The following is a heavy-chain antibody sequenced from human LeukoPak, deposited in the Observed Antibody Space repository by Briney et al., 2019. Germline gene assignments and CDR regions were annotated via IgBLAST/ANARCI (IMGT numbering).Heavy chain of an antibody. D-gene: IGHD4-11*01. J-gene: IGHJ6*02. CDR2: ISGSGGST. CDR1: GFTFSSYA. Sequence: GGSLRLSCAASGFTFSSYAMSWVRQAPGKGLEWVSAISGSGGSTYYADSVKGRFTISRDNAKNSLYLQMNSLRAEDTALYYCAKDNYSYYYYGMDVWGQGTTVTVSS. V-gene: IGHV3-23*01. CDR3: AKDNYSYYYYGMDV.